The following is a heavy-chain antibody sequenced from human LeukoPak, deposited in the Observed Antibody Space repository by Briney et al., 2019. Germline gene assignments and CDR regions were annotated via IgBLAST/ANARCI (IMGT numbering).Heavy chain of an antibody. Sequence: GGSLRLSCAASGFTFSNYWMSWVRQAPGKGLEWVAHIKQDGSEKYYVDSVKGRFTISRDNAKNALYLQMDSLRVEDTAVYYCARTVRGIVMPQNAFDIWGQGTKVTVSS. D-gene: IGHD3-22*01. CDR1: GFTFSNYW. J-gene: IGHJ3*02. CDR3: ARTVRGIVMPQNAFDI. CDR2: IKQDGSEK. V-gene: IGHV3-7*01.